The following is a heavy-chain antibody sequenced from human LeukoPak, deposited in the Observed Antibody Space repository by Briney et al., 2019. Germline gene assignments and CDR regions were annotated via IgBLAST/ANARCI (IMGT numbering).Heavy chain of an antibody. CDR1: GFTVSSNY. CDR2: IYSGSST. V-gene: IGHV3-53*04. J-gene: IGHJ4*02. Sequence: TGGSLRLSCAASGFTVSSNYMSWVRQAPGKGLEWVSVIYSGSSTYYADSVKGRFTVSRHNSKNTLYLQMNSLRAEDTAVYYCARISYEYYFDYWGQGTLVTVSS. D-gene: IGHD5-18*01. CDR3: ARISYEYYFDY.